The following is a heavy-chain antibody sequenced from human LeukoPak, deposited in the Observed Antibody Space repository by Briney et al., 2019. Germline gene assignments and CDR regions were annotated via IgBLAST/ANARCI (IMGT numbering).Heavy chain of an antibody. J-gene: IGHJ4*02. CDR1: GGSFSGYY. CDR3: ARGPGGSYRSGLGRRLYYFDY. Sequence: PSETPSLTCAVYGGSFSGYYWSWIRQPPGKGLEWIGEINHSGSTNYNPSLKSRVTISVDTSKNQFSLKLSSVTAADTAVYYCARGPGGSYRSGLGRRLYYFDYWGQGTLVTVSS. V-gene: IGHV4-34*01. CDR2: INHSGST. D-gene: IGHD3-16*02.